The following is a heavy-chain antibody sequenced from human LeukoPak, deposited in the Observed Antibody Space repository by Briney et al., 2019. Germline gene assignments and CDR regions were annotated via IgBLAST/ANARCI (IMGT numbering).Heavy chain of an antibody. J-gene: IGHJ5*02. D-gene: IGHD2-2*01. CDR1: GGSISSYY. V-gene: IGHV4-59*08. CDR3: ARHGGYCSSTSCYPVDWFDP. CDR2: IYYSGST. Sequence: PSETLSLTCTVSGGSISSYYWSWIRQPPGKGLEWIGYIYYSGSTNYNPSLKSRVTISVDTSKNQFSLKLSSVTAADTAVYYCARHGGYCSSTSCYPVDWFDPWGQGTLVTVSS.